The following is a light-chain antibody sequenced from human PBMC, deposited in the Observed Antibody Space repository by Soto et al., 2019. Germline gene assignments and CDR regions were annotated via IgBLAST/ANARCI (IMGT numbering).Light chain of an antibody. V-gene: IGKV3-15*01. CDR3: HQYGTSAIT. J-gene: IGKJ5*01. CDR2: GAS. CDR1: QSVSSN. Sequence: EIVMTQSPATLSVSPGERATLSCRASQSVSSNLAWYQQKPGQAPRLLIYGASTRATGIPARFSGSGSGTEFTLTISSLQSEDFAVFYCHQYGTSAITFGQGTRLEIK.